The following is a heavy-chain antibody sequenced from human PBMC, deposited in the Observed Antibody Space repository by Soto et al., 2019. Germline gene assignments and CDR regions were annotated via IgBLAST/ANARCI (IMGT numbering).Heavy chain of an antibody. CDR2: IWYDGSNK. Sequence: GGSLRLSCAASGFTFSSYGMRWVRQATGKGLEWVAVIWYDGSNKYYADSVKGRFTISRDNSKNTLYLQMNSLRAEDTAVYYCARGYSSSWPAYYYYYGMDVWGQGTTVTVSS. V-gene: IGHV3-33*01. D-gene: IGHD6-13*01. CDR3: ARGYSSSWPAYYYYYGMDV. CDR1: GFTFSSYG. J-gene: IGHJ6*02.